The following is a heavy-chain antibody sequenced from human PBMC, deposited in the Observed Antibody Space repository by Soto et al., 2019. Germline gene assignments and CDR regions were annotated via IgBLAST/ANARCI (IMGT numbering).Heavy chain of an antibody. CDR2: ISYDGSNK. J-gene: IGHJ6*02. D-gene: IGHD3-10*01. CDR1: VFTLSSYA. Sequence: LRLSCAASVFTLSSYAMHWVRQAPGKGLEWVAVISYDGSNKYYADSVKGRFTISRDNSKNTLYLQMNSLRAEDTDVYYCARAQRGITMVRGVLSVGPLDVSGQGTTLAVCS. CDR3: ARAQRGITMVRGVLSVGPLDV. V-gene: IGHV3-30-3*01.